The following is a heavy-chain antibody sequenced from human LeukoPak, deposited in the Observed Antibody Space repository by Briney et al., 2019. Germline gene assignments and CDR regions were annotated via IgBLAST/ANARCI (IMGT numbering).Heavy chain of an antibody. Sequence: ASVKVSCKASIYTFTDYYMHWVRQAPGQGLEWMGWINPNSGGTNYAQKFQGRVTMTRDTSISTAYMELSRLRSDDTAVYYCARDSSGNPFDYWGQGTLVTVSS. D-gene: IGHD6-25*01. J-gene: IGHJ4*02. V-gene: IGHV1-2*02. CDR2: INPNSGGT. CDR1: IYTFTDYY. CDR3: ARDSSGNPFDY.